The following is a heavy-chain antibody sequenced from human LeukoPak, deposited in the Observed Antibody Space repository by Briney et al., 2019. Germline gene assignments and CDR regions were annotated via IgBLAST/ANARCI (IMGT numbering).Heavy chain of an antibody. CDR2: INSDGSST. J-gene: IGHJ4*01. CDR3: ARRRDSGSLXHXDY. CDR1: GGSFSSYW. D-gene: IGHD1-26*01. V-gene: IGHV3-74*01. Sequence: PSETLSLTCAVYGGSFSSYWMHWARQAPGKGLVWVSRINSDGSSTSYADSVKGRFTISRDNAKNSLYLQMNSLRAEDTAVYYCARRRDSGSLXHXDYWXXXTXXTVS.